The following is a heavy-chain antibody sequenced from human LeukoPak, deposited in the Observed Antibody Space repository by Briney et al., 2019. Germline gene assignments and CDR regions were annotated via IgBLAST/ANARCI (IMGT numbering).Heavy chain of an antibody. J-gene: IGHJ3*02. V-gene: IGHV3-53*01. D-gene: IGHD2-2*01. CDR3: ARGPKMAIVVVPAARMGAFDI. Sequence: PGGSLRLSCAASGFTVSSNYMSWVRQAPGKGLEWVSVIYSGGSTYYADSVKGRFTISRDNSKNTLYLQMNSLRAEDTAVYYCARGPKMAIVVVPAARMGAFDIWGQGTMVTVSS. CDR2: IYSGGST. CDR1: GFTVSSNY.